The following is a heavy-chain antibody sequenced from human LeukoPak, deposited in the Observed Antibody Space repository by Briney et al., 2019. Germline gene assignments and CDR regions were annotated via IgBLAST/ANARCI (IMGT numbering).Heavy chain of an antibody. CDR3: AKDLSGNGY. D-gene: IGHD2-8*01. V-gene: IGHV3-23*01. J-gene: IGHJ4*02. CDR1: GFTFSSYA. Sequence: GGSLRLSCGASGFTFSSYAMSWVRQAPGKGLEWVSGISGSGHSTYYADSVKGRFTISRDNSKNTLYLQMNSLGAEDTAVYYCAKDLSGNGYWGQGTLVTVSS. CDR2: ISGSGHST.